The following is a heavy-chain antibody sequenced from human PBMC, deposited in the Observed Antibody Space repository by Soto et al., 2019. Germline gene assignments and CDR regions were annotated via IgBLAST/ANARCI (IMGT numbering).Heavy chain of an antibody. CDR1: GFTFSSYA. J-gene: IGHJ6*03. Sequence: EVQLLESGGGLVQPGGSLRLSCAASGFTFSSYAMSWVRQAPGKGLEWVSAISGSGGSTYYADSVKGRFTISRDNSKNTLYLQMNSLRAEDTAVYYCAKSWAIAAAGLDFYDYYYYMDVWGKGTTVTVSS. CDR3: AKSWAIAAAGLDFYDYYYYMDV. D-gene: IGHD6-13*01. V-gene: IGHV3-23*01. CDR2: ISGSGGST.